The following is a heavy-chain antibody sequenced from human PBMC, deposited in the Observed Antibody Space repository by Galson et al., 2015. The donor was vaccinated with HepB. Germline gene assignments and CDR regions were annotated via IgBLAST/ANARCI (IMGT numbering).Heavy chain of an antibody. J-gene: IGHJ3*02. V-gene: IGHV1-18*04. CDR2: ISAYNGNT. Sequence: SVKVSCKASGYTFTSYGISWVRQAPGQGLEWMGWISAYNGNTNYAQKLQGRVTMTTDTSTSTAYMELRSLRSDDTAVYYCARVSLGSGYGLMRAFDIWGQGTMVTVSS. D-gene: IGHD5-12*01. CDR1: GYTFTSYG. CDR3: ARVSLGSGYGLMRAFDI.